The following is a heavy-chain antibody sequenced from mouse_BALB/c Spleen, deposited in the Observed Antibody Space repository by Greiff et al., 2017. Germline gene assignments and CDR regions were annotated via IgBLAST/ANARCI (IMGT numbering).Heavy chain of an antibody. CDR2: IDPANGNT. J-gene: IGHJ4*01. V-gene: IGHV14-3*02. CDR1: GFNIKDTY. D-gene: IGHD1-2*01. CDR3: ARGRFITTAEYYAMDY. Sequence: EVMLVESGAELVKPGASVKLSCTASGFNIKDTYMHWVQQRPEQGLEWIGRIDPANGNTKYDPKFQGKATITADTSSNTAYLQLRSLTSVDTDVYYCARGRFITTAEYYAMDYWGQGTSVTVSS.